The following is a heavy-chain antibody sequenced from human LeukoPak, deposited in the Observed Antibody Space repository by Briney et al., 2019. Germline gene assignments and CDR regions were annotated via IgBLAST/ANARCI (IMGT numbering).Heavy chain of an antibody. J-gene: IGHJ4*02. Sequence: ASVKVSCKASGYTFTSYDINWVRQATGQGLEWMGWMNPNSGNIGYAQKFQGRVTMTRNTSISTAYMELSSLRSEDTAVYYCARFPSTYYYDSSGSVDYWGQGTLVTVSS. CDR2: MNPNSGNI. D-gene: IGHD3-22*01. V-gene: IGHV1-8*01. CDR1: GYTFTSYD. CDR3: ARFPSTYYYDSSGSVDY.